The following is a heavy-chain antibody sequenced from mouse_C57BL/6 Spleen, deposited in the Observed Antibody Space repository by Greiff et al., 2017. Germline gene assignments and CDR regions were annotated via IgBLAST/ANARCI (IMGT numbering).Heavy chain of an antibody. CDR3: ARDYDSLAWCAY. J-gene: IGHJ3*01. V-gene: IGHV1-72*01. CDR2: IDPYSGGT. D-gene: IGHD2-4*01. CDR1: GYTFTSYW. Sequence: VQLQQPGAELVKPGASVKLSCKASGYTFTSYWMHWVKQRPGRGLEWIGRIDPYSGGTKYNEKFKSKATLTVDKSSSTAYMQLSSLTAEDSAVYYCARDYDSLAWCAYWGQGTLVTVSA.